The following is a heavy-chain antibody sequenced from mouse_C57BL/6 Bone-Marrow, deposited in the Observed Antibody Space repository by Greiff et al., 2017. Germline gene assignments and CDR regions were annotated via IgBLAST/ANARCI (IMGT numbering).Heavy chain of an antibody. D-gene: IGHD2-3*01. V-gene: IGHV3-6*01. CDR1: GYSITSGYY. Sequence: VQLQQSGPGLVKPSQSLSLTCSVTGYSITSGYYWNWIRQFPGNKLEWMGYISYDGSNNYNPSLKNRISITRDTSTNQFFLKLNSVTTEDTATYYGARVGEYDGYYGYAMDYWGQGTSVTVSS. CDR3: ARVGEYDGYYGYAMDY. CDR2: ISYDGSN. J-gene: IGHJ4*01.